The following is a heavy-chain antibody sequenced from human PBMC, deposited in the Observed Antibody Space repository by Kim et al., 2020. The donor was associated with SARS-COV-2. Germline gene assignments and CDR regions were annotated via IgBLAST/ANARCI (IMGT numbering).Heavy chain of an antibody. CDR3: ARGGSSITMIVSYYYYGMDV. CDR2: IIPIFGTA. J-gene: IGHJ6*02. CDR1: GGTFSSYA. Sequence: SVKVSCKASGGTFSSYAISWVRQAPGQGLEWMGGIIPIFGTANYAQKFQGRVTITADESTSTAYMELSSLRSEDTAVYYCARGGSSITMIVSYYYYGMDVWGQGTTVTVSS. D-gene: IGHD3-22*01. V-gene: IGHV1-69*13.